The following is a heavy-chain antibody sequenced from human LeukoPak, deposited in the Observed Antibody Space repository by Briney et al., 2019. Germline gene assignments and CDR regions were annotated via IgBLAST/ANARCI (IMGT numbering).Heavy chain of an antibody. J-gene: IGHJ4*02. CDR3: EKDRFEGSAWYGAFEN. Sequence: GRSLRLFCGASRYIYNKCDMRGAPHARGKGLVWVSSYSGSGGGTYYVYAVKGQFPISRDNAKNTLYLQMNSLSMEDRAVYYYEKDRFEGSAWYGAFENWGQGTLVTVSS. CDR2: YSGSGGGT. CDR1: RYIYNKCD. D-gene: IGHD6-19*01. V-gene: IGHV3-23*01.